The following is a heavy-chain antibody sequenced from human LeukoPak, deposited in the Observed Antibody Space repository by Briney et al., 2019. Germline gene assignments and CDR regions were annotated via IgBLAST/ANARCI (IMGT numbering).Heavy chain of an antibody. CDR2: ISGSGGST. CDR1: GFTFSSYA. J-gene: IGHJ5*02. D-gene: IGHD5-18*01. Sequence: GGSLGLSCAASGFTFSSYAMSWVRQAPGKGLEWVSAISGSGGSTYYADSVKGRFTISRDNSKNTLYLQMNSLRAEDTAVYYCAKTRQFTAMVREPHFDPWGQGTLVTVSS. V-gene: IGHV3-23*01. CDR3: AKTRQFTAMVREPHFDP.